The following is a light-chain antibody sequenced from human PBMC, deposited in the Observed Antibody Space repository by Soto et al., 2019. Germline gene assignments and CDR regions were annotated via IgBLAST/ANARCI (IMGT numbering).Light chain of an antibody. V-gene: IGLV2-23*02. J-gene: IGLJ1*01. CDR2: EVS. CDR3: CSYTGSRTFDV. CDR1: SSDVGSYNL. Sequence: QSALTQPASVSGSPGQSITISCTGTSSDVGSYNLVSWYQQHPGKAPKLMIYEVSKRPSGVSNRFSGSKSGNTASLTISGLQAKDEADYYCCSYTGSRTFDVFGTGTKLTVL.